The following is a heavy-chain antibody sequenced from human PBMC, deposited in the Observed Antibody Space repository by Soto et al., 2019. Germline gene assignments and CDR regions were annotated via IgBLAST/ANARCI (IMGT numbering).Heavy chain of an antibody. CDR1: GYTFTSYA. J-gene: IGHJ4*02. CDR2: INAGNGNT. Sequence: ASVKVSCKASGYTFTSYAMHWVRQAPGQRLEWMGWINAGNGNTKYSQKFQGRVTITRDTSASTAYMELSSLRSEDTAVYYCARVDILTGYYPSHYWGQGTLVTVSS. V-gene: IGHV1-3*01. D-gene: IGHD3-9*01. CDR3: ARVDILTGYYPSHY.